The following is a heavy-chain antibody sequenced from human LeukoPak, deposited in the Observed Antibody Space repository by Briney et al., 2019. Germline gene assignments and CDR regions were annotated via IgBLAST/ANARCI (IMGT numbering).Heavy chain of an antibody. CDR1: GASITSSNYY. CDR3: ARVFWSGYLYFDY. V-gene: IGHV4-39*07. CDR2: IYYTGIT. Sequence: PSETLSLTCTVSGASITSSNYYWLWLRQPPGKGLEWIGSIYYTGITYYNPSLKSRVTISVDTSKYQCSLRLSSVTAADTAVYYCARVFWSGYLYFDYWGQGTLVTVSS. D-gene: IGHD3-3*01. J-gene: IGHJ4*02.